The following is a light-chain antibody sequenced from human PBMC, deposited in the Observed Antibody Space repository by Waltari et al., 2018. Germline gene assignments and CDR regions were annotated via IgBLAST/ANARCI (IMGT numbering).Light chain of an antibody. CDR2: DTS. CDR1: QSVRVY. Sequence: EIVLTQSPATLSLSPGERATLSCRASQSVRVYLAWYQPKPGQAPRLLIYDTSNRASGTPDRVSGSGSGTDFSLSISSLEPEDFAVYYCQQRHNWPLTFGGGTKVEIK. V-gene: IGKV3-11*01. J-gene: IGKJ4*01. CDR3: QQRHNWPLT.